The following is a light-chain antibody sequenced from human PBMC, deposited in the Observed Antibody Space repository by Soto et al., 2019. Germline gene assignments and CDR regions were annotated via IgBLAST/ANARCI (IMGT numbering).Light chain of an antibody. CDR1: SGHSNYA. CDR2: VNSDGSH. V-gene: IGLV4-69*01. Sequence: QAVVTQSPSASASLGASVKLTCTLSSGHSNYAIAWHQQLPEKGPRYLMKVNSDGSHSKGDGIPDRFSGSSSGAERYLTISSLQSEDEADYYCQTWDTGIVRFGGGTKLTVL. CDR3: QTWDTGIVR. J-gene: IGLJ2*01.